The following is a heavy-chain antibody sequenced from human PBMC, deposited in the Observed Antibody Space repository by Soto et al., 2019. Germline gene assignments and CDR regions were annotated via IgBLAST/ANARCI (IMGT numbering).Heavy chain of an antibody. Sequence: SETLSLTCSVSGGSIKNYYWNWIRQAPGKGLEWIGYIYYSGSTNYHPSLKSRVTISVDTSKNQFSLKLTSVTAADTAVYYCARDSEVWLRGWGFDPWGQGALVTVSS. J-gene: IGHJ5*02. D-gene: IGHD2-21*01. CDR2: IYYSGST. CDR3: ARDSEVWLRGWGFDP. V-gene: IGHV4-59*01. CDR1: GGSIKNYY.